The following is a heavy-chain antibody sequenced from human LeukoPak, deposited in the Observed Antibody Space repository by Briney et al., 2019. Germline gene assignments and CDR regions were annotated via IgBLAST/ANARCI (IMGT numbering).Heavy chain of an antibody. CDR3: AREAMVRGVIAGMDV. CDR2: IYSGGST. Sequence: GGSLRLSCVGSGFTFNNYVMSWVRQAPGKGLEWVSVIYSGGSTYYADSVKGRFTISRDNSKNTLYLQMNSLRAEDTAVYYCAREAMVRGVIAGMDVWGQGTTVTVSS. V-gene: IGHV3-53*01. CDR1: GFTFNNYV. D-gene: IGHD3-10*01. J-gene: IGHJ6*02.